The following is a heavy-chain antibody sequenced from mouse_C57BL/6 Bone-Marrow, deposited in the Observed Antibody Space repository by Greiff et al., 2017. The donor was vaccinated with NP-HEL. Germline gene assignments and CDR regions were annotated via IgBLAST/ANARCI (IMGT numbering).Heavy chain of an antibody. D-gene: IGHD2-12*01. Sequence: QVQLKQPGAELVKPGASVKLSCKASGYTFTSYWMHWVKQRPGQGLEWIGMIHPNSGSTNYNEKFKSKATLTVDKSSSTAYMQLSSLTSEDSAVYYCARSYDRHWYFDVWGTGTTVTVSS. CDR3: ARSYDRHWYFDV. J-gene: IGHJ1*03. CDR1: GYTFTSYW. V-gene: IGHV1-64*01. CDR2: IHPNSGST.